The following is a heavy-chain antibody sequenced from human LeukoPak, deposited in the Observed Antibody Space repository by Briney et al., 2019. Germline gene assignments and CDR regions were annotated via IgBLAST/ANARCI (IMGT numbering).Heavy chain of an antibody. D-gene: IGHD1-26*01. CDR2: IWYDGSNK. J-gene: IGHJ5*02. Sequence: GGSLRLSCAASGFTFSSYGMHWVRQAPGKGLEWVAVIWYDGSNKYYADSVKGRFTISRDNAKNSLYLQMNSLRAEDTAVYYCAREDSGSYWSWGQGTLVTVSS. CDR1: GFTFSSYG. V-gene: IGHV3-33*01. CDR3: AREDSGSYWS.